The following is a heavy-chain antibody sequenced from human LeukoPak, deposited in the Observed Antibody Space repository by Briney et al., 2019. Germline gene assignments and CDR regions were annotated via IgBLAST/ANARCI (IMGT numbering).Heavy chain of an antibody. CDR1: GFTFSNYG. Sequence: GGSLRLSCAASGFTFSNYGMHWVRQAPGKGLEWVALISFDGSQKYYADSVKGRFTISRDNSKSTVYLQMNSLRVEDAAVYYCSRETAGALSSDYYGMDVWGQGTTVTVSS. V-gene: IGHV3-30*02. J-gene: IGHJ6*02. D-gene: IGHD3-22*01. CDR3: SRETAGALSSDYYGMDV. CDR2: ISFDGSQK.